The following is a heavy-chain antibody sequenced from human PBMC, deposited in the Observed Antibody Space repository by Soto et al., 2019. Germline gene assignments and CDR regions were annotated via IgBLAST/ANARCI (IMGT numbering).Heavy chain of an antibody. Sequence: QVQLQQWGAGLLKPSETLSLTCAVYGEVVSSGNYYWSWIRQPPGKGLEWIGEMSHSGGNHFNPSLKSRVIISGDRSKNQFSRKMSSVTDADTALYYCARVERGTATTVVDAFEIWGPGTMVTVSS. CDR2: MSHSGGN. CDR1: GEVVSSGNYY. D-gene: IGHD1-1*01. CDR3: ARVERGTATTVVDAFEI. J-gene: IGHJ3*02. V-gene: IGHV4-34*01.